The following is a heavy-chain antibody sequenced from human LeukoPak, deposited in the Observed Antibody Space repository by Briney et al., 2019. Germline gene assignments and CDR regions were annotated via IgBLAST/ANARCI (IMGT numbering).Heavy chain of an antibody. CDR1: GGSINNYY. Sequence: SETLSLTCAVSGGSINNYYWSWIRQPPGKGLEWTGNIHYSGSTNYNPSLKSRVTISVDTSKNQFSLRLSSVIAADTAVYYCAIHGGAATGWFDPWGQGTLVAVSS. J-gene: IGHJ5*02. CDR3: AIHGGAATGWFDP. D-gene: IGHD2-15*01. CDR2: IHYSGST. V-gene: IGHV4-59*01.